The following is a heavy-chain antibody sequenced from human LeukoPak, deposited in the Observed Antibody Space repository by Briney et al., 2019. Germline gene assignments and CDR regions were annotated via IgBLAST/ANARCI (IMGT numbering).Heavy chain of an antibody. Sequence: ASVKVSCKASGGTFSSYAISWVRQAPGQGLEWMGWISAYNGNTNYAQKLQGRVTMTTDTSTSTAYMELRSLRSDDTAVYYCARDFPVTTYYFDYWGQGTLVTVSS. D-gene: IGHD4-11*01. CDR2: ISAYNGNT. J-gene: IGHJ4*02. V-gene: IGHV1-18*01. CDR3: ARDFPVTTYYFDY. CDR1: GGTFSSYA.